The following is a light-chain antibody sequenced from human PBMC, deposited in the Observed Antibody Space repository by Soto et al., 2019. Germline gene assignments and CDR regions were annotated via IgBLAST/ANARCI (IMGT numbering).Light chain of an antibody. CDR1: QTISSY. Sequence: DIQMTQSPSSLSASVGDRVTITCRASQTISSYLNWYQQKPGKAPKLLIYAASSLQSGVPSRFSGSGSGTDFTLTISGLQREDFATYYCQQSYSSPLYTFGQGTKLEIK. J-gene: IGKJ2*01. V-gene: IGKV1-39*01. CDR2: AAS. CDR3: QQSYSSPLYT.